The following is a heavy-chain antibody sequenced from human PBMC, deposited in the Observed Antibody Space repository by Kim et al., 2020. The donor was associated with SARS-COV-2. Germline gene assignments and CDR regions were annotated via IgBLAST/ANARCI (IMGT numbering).Heavy chain of an antibody. J-gene: IGHJ6*02. V-gene: IGHV4-59*01. CDR1: GGSISSYY. CDR3: AAQDYGMDV. CDR2: IYYSGST. Sequence: SETLSLTCTVSGGSISSYYWSWIRQPPGKGLEWIGYIYYSGSTNYNPSLKSRVTISVDTSKNQFSLKLSSVTAADTAVYYCAAQDYGMDVWGQGTTVTVSS.